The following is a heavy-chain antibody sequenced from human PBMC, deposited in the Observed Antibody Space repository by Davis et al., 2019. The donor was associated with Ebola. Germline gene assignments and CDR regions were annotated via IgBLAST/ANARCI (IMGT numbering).Heavy chain of an antibody. CDR3: ARGRALSDY. D-gene: IGHD3-10*01. CDR2: ININTGNP. J-gene: IGHJ4*02. Sequence: ASVKVSCKASGYSFTTYGMNWVRQAPGQGLEWMGWININTGNPTYAQGFTGRFVFSLDTSVSTAYLQITSLKAEDTAVYYCARGRALSDYWGQGTLVTVSS. CDR1: GYSFTTYG. V-gene: IGHV7-4-1*02.